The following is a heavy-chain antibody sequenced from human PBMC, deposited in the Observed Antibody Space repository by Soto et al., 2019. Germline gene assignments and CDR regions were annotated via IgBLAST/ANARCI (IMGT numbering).Heavy chain of an antibody. V-gene: IGHV1-18*04. CDR3: ARDGGKPVGRPATIYYYHGMDV. D-gene: IGHD3-16*01. J-gene: IGHJ6*02. CDR1: GYVFTSYG. Sequence: ASVKVSCKASGYVFTSYGITWVRQVPGQGFEWMGWISAYNGNTNYAQKLQGRVTMTTDTSTSTAYMELRSLRSDDTAVYYCARDGGKPVGRPATIYYYHGMDVWG. CDR2: ISAYNGNT.